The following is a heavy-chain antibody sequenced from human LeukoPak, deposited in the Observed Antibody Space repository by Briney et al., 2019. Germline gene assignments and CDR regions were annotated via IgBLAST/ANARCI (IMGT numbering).Heavy chain of an antibody. D-gene: IGHD6-13*01. Sequence: GGSLRLSCAASGFTVSSNYMSWVRQAPGKGLEWVSVIYSGGSTYYADSVKGRFTISRDNSKNTLYLQMNSLRAEDTAVYYCARRLAAAAGHAFDIWGQGTMVTVSS. CDR2: IYSGGST. CDR3: ARRLAAAAGHAFDI. CDR1: GFTVSSNY. V-gene: IGHV3-53*01. J-gene: IGHJ3*02.